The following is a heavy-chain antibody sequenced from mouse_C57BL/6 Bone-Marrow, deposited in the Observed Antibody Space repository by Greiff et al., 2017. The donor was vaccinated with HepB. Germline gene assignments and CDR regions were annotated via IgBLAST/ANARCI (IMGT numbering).Heavy chain of an antibody. Sequence: QVHVKQPGAELVKPGASVKLSCKASGYTFTSYWMHWVKQRPGRGLEWIGRIDPNSGGTKYNEKFKSKATLTVDKPSSTAYMQLSSLTSEDSAVYYCARFYDYDAHFDYWGQGTTLTVSS. D-gene: IGHD2-4*01. CDR3: ARFYDYDAHFDY. J-gene: IGHJ2*01. CDR1: GYTFTSYW. V-gene: IGHV1-72*01. CDR2: IDPNSGGT.